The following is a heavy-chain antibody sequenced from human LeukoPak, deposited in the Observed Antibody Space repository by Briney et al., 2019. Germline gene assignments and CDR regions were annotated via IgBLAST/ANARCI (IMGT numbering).Heavy chain of an antibody. CDR3: ARDGGPMDIVVVVAATRGMGV. CDR2: INPNSGGT. V-gene: IGHV1-2*02. Sequence: ASVKVSCKASGYTFTGYYMHWVRQAPGQGLEWMGWINPNSGGTNYAQKFQGRVTMTRDTSISTAYMELSRLRSDDTAVYYCARDGGPMDIVVVVAATRGMGVWGKGTTVNVSS. J-gene: IGHJ6*03. D-gene: IGHD2-15*01. CDR1: GYTFTGYY.